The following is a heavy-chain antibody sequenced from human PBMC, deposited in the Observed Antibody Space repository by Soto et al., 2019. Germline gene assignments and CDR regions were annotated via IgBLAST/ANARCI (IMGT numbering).Heavy chain of an antibody. CDR2: IYYRGST. CDR3: ARAVGDYGFFYYMDV. D-gene: IGHD3-16*01. CDR1: GCSIGSYY. J-gene: IGHJ6*03. V-gene: IGHV4-59*01. Sequence: SETRSLTCTVAGCSIGSYYWSWIRQPPGRGLGWIGYIYYRGSTNYNPSLKRRVTISVDTSKNQFSLKLSSVTAADTAVYYCARAVGDYGFFYYMDVWGKGTTVTVSS.